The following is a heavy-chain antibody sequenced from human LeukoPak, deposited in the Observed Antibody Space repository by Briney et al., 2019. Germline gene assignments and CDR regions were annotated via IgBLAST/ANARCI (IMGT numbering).Heavy chain of an antibody. CDR2: ISGSGIST. Sequence: GGSLRLSCAASGFTFSNYDMYWVRQAPGKGLEWVSGISGSGISTYYADSVKGRFTISRDNSKNTLYLQMNSLRVEDTAVYYCAKSWNYYDSSGDDALDIWGQGTMVTVSS. CDR1: GFTFSNYD. D-gene: IGHD3-22*01. V-gene: IGHV3-23*01. CDR3: AKSWNYYDSSGDDALDI. J-gene: IGHJ3*02.